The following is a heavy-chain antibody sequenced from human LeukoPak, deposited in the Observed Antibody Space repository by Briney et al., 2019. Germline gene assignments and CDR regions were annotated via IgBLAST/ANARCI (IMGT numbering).Heavy chain of an antibody. CDR2: IFHSGST. CDR1: GYSISSGYY. D-gene: IGHD2-2*01. V-gene: IGHV4-38-2*01. CDR3: ARVGDIIVIPTVHH. J-gene: IGHJ4*02. Sequence: SETLPLTCAVSGYSISSGYYWGWIRRPPGKGLEWIGTIFHSGSTYYNRSLKSRVTISLDTSKNQLSLKVRSVTAADTAVYYCARVGDIIVIPTVHHWGQGTLVTVSS.